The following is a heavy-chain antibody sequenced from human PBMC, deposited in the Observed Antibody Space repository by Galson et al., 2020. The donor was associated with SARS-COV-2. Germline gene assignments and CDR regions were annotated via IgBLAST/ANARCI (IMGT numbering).Heavy chain of an antibody. CDR3: ARAPIAVAGEDAFDI. J-gene: IGHJ3*02. Sequence: SETLSLTCTVSGGSISSYYWSWIRQPPGKGLEWIGYIYYSGSTNYNPSLKSRVTISVDTSKNQFSLKLSSVTAADTAVYYCARAPIAVAGEDAFDIWGQGTMVTVSS. CDR1: GGSISSYY. CDR2: IYYSGST. V-gene: IGHV4-59*01. D-gene: IGHD6-19*01.